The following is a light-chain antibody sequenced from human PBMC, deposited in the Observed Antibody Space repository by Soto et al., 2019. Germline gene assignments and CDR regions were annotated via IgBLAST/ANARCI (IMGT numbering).Light chain of an antibody. Sequence: IQLTQSPSSLSASVGDRVTITCRASQGISSYLAWYQQKPGKAPKLLIYAASTLQSGVPSRFSGSGSRTDFTLTISSLQPEDFATYYCQQLNSYPQITFGQGTRLEIK. J-gene: IGKJ5*01. CDR2: AAS. CDR1: QGISSY. V-gene: IGKV1-9*01. CDR3: QQLNSYPQIT.